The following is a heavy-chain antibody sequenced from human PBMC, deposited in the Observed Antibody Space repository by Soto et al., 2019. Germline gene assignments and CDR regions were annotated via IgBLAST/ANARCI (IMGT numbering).Heavy chain of an antibody. J-gene: IGHJ1*01. V-gene: IGHV3-23*01. D-gene: IGHD4-4*01. Sequence: EVQLLESGGDLVEPGGSLRLSCVGSGITFSSYPMNWVRQAPGKGLEWVSAISGTSDMTYYANSVTGRFTISRDNSKNTLYLQVSSLRVEDTAIYYCAKYRWGATTVTSINWGRGTLVTVSS. CDR1: GITFSSYP. CDR3: AKYRWGATTVTSIN. CDR2: ISGTSDMT.